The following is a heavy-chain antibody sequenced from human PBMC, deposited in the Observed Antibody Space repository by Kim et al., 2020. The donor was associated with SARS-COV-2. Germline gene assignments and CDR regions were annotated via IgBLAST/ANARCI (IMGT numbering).Heavy chain of an antibody. CDR1: GGSISSSSYY. Sequence: SETLSLTCTVSGGSISSSSYYWGWIRQPPGKGLEWIGTFYYSRSTYYNPSLKSRVTISVYTSKNQLSLKLSSVTAADTAVYYCASLEWLRGHFDYWGQGT. J-gene: IGHJ4*02. CDR3: ASLEWLRGHFDY. CDR2: FYYSRST. V-gene: IGHV4-39*01. D-gene: IGHD5-12*01.